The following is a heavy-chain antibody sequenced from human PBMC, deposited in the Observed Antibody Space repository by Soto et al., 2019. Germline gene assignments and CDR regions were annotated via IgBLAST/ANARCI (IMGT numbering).Heavy chain of an antibody. J-gene: IGHJ4*02. D-gene: IGHD6-6*01. Sequence: QVQLVESGGGVVQPGRSLRLSCAASGFTFSSYGMHWVRQAPGQGLEWVAVISYDGSNKYYADSVKGRFPISRDNYKNTLYLRMNSLRAEDTAVYYCAKDLMFQAALCPDYWGQGTLVSVSS. CDR1: GFTFSSYG. V-gene: IGHV3-30*18. CDR3: AKDLMFQAALCPDY. CDR2: ISYDGSNK.